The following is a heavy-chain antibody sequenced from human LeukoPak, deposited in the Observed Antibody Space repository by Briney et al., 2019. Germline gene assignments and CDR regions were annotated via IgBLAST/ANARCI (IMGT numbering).Heavy chain of an antibody. CDR2: IWYDGSNE. CDR1: GSTLSAYG. V-gene: IGHV3-33*01. CDR3: ARIYCSSTSCYDYYMDV. J-gene: IGHJ6*03. D-gene: IGHD2-2*01. Sequence: GRSLRLSCAASGSTLSAYGMHWVRQAPGKGLEWVAVIWYDGSNEYYADSVKGRFTISRDNSKNTLYLQMNSLRAEDTAVYYCARIYCSSTSCYDYYMDVWGKGTTVTVSS.